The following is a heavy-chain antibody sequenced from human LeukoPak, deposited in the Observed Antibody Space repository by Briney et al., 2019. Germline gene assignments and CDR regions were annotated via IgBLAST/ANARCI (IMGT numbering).Heavy chain of an antibody. CDR2: IIPIFGTA. D-gene: IGHD3-22*01. V-gene: IGHV1-69*13. Sequence: SVKVSCKASGGTFSSYAISWVRQAPGQGLEWMGGIIPIFGTANYAQKFQGRVTVTADESTSTAYMELSSLRSEDTAVNYCARARGRPRYYDSSGCYDYWGQGTLVTVSS. CDR3: ARARGRPRYYDSSGCYDY. J-gene: IGHJ4*02. CDR1: GGTFSSYA.